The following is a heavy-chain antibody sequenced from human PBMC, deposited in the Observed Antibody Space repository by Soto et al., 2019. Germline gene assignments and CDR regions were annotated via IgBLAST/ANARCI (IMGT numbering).Heavy chain of an antibody. CDR3: ARAGQHWWESATGGFDY. V-gene: IGHV1-18*04. J-gene: IGHJ4*02. D-gene: IGHD2-8*02. CDR1: GYSFVSHG. CDR2: IGPYKGGT. Sequence: QIQLVQSGPEVKKPGASVRLSCKASGYSFVSHGLSWVRQAPGQGLEWMAWIGPYKGGTKYAQRLQGSVTVTTHTHTSAGYIELRNMGPAGTAVYYSARAGQHWWESATGGFDYWGQGPRAAFSS.